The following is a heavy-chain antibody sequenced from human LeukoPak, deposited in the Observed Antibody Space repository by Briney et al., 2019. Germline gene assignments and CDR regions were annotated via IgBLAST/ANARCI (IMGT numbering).Heavy chain of an antibody. J-gene: IGHJ4*02. CDR2: INPKTGGT. D-gene: IGHD3-10*01. CDR3: ARDGRLTIFVRGVITEGSPPKN. CDR1: GYTVTDSY. Sequence: ASVTVSCKASGYTVTDSYMHWVRQAPGQGLEWMGWINPKTGGTNYAQRFQGRVTMTRDTSIRTAYMELNSLRSDDTAVYYCARDGRLTIFVRGVITEGSPPKNWGQGTLVTVSS. V-gene: IGHV1-2*02.